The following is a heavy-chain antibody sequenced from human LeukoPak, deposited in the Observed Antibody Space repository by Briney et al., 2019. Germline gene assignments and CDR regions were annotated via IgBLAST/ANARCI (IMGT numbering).Heavy chain of an antibody. V-gene: IGHV3-21*01. CDR2: ISSSSSYI. D-gene: IGHD3-10*01. CDR1: GFTFSSYS. Sequence: GGSLRLSCAASGFTFSSYSMNWVRQAPGKGLEWVSSISSSSSYIYYADSVKGRFTISRDNAKNSLYLQMNSLRAEDTAVYYCASNYYGSGPPGFDYWGQGTLVTVSS. J-gene: IGHJ4*02. CDR3: ASNYYGSGPPGFDY.